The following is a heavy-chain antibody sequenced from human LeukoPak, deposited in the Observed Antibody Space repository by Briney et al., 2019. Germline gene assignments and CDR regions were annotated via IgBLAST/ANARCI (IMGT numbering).Heavy chain of an antibody. Sequence: SETLSLTCTVSGGSINSGGYYWSWIRQHPGKGLEWIGYIYYSGSTYYNPSLKSRVTISVDTSKNQFSLKLSSVTAADTAVYYCAREASGSSAVDVWGQGTLVTVSS. D-gene: IGHD2-2*01. CDR2: IYYSGST. CDR1: GGSINSGGYY. CDR3: AREASGSSAVDV. V-gene: IGHV4-31*03. J-gene: IGHJ4*02.